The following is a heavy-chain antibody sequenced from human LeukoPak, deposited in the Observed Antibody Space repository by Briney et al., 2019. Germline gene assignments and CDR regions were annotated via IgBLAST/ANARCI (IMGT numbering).Heavy chain of an antibody. D-gene: IGHD3-10*01. CDR1: GVSITSGGYY. V-gene: IGHV4-61*09. Sequence: SETLSLTCTVSGVSITSGGYYWMWIRQPAGNGLERIGHVYTSGSTKYNPSPKTPVSISLDTSKNHFSLKVDSVTAADTAVYYCARASGIEDYWGQGTLVIVSS. CDR2: VYTSGST. J-gene: IGHJ4*02. CDR3: ARASGIEDY.